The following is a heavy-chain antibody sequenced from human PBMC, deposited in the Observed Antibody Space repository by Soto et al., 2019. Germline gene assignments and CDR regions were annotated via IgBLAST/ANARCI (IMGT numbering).Heavy chain of an antibody. CDR2: ISYDGSNK. Sequence: QVQLVESGGGVVQPGRSLRLSCAASGFTFSSYGMHWVRQSPGKGLEWVAVISYDGSNKYYADSVKGRFTISRDNSKNTLYLQMNSLRAEDTAVYYCAKELESNYLCYYYGMDVWGQGTTVTVSS. CDR1: GFTFSSYG. D-gene: IGHD1-7*01. V-gene: IGHV3-30*18. J-gene: IGHJ6*02. CDR3: AKELESNYLCYYYGMDV.